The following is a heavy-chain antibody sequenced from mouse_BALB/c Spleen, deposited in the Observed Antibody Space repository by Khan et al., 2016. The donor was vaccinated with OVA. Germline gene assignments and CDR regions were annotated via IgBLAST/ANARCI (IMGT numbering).Heavy chain of an antibody. J-gene: IGHJ2*01. D-gene: IGHD1-1*01. CDR3: ATSYFYGYYFVY. CDR1: GFTFNSYG. CDR2: ISGYSNTI. V-gene: IGHV5-17*02. Sequence: EVELVESGGGLVQPGRSQKLSCAASGFTFNSYGMHWVRQAPEKGLEWVAYISGYSNTIYYADTVKGRFTISRDNPKNTLFLQMTSLMSEDTAMYYCATSYFYGYYFVYWGPGTTRTVS.